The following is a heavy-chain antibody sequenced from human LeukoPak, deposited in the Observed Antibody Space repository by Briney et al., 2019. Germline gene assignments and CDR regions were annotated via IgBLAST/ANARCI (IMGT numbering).Heavy chain of an antibody. J-gene: IGHJ3*02. D-gene: IGHD2-2*01. CDR1: GGSISSGSYY. CDR3: ARATKGAGIVVVRAFDI. V-gene: IGHV4-61*02. Sequence: SETLSLTCTVSGGSISSGSYYWSWIRQPAGKGLEWIGRIYTSGSTNYNPSLKSRVTISVDTSKNQFSLKLSSVTAADTAVYYCARATKGAGIVVVRAFDIWGQGTMVTVSS. CDR2: IYTSGST.